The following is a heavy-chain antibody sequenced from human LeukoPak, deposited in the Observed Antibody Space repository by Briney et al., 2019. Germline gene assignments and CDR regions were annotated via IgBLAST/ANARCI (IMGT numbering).Heavy chain of an antibody. V-gene: IGHV3-7*01. CDR2: IKQDGSEK. J-gene: IGHJ6*02. D-gene: IGHD3-10*01. Sequence: PGGSLRLSCAASGFTFSSYWMSWVRQAPGKGLEWVANIKQDGSEKYYVDSVKGRFTISRDNAKNSLYLQMNSLRAEDTAVYYCARAGYYGSGDYYYGMDVWGQGTTVTVSS. CDR1: GFTFSSYW. CDR3: ARAGYYGSGDYYYGMDV.